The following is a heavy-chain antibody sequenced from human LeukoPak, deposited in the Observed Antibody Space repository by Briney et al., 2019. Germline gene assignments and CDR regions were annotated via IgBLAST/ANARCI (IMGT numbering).Heavy chain of an antibody. Sequence: GGSLRLSCAASGFTFSSYVMHWVRQAPGKGLVWISRINSDGSSTSYADSVKGRFTISRDNAKNTLYLQMNSLGAEDTALYYXVRLSWELGDGGVTWGQGTLVTVSS. CDR3: VRLSWELGDGGVT. V-gene: IGHV3-74*01. J-gene: IGHJ5*02. CDR1: GFTFSSYV. D-gene: IGHD1-26*01. CDR2: INSDGSST.